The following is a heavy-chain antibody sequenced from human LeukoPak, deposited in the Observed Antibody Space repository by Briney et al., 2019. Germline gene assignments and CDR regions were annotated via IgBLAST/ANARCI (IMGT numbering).Heavy chain of an antibody. J-gene: IGHJ3*02. Sequence: SETLSLTCTVSGGSINSGAYYWSWIRQHPGKGLEWIGYIYYSGSDYYNPSLKSRVTISVDTSKNQFSLKLSSVTAADTAVYYCAGCSGGSPIDAFHIWGQGTMVTVSS. CDR2: IYYSGSD. V-gene: IGHV4-31*03. CDR3: AGCSGGSPIDAFHI. CDR1: GGSINSGAYY. D-gene: IGHD2-15*01.